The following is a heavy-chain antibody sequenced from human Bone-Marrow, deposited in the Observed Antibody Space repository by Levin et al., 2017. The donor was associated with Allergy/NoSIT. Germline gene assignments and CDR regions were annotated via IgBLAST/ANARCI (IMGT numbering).Heavy chain of an antibody. Sequence: SLLLSFAASGFTFSSSSMSWVRQTPGPFLSFFSPLLLPFPSPSYAYSMKGRFTISRDNSKSSLFLQMNRLRAEDTAVYYCAGGARGAVTTFDYWGRGTLVTVSS. J-gene: IGHJ4*02. CDR1: GFTFSSSS. D-gene: IGHD4-11*01. V-gene: IGHV3-21*01. CDR2: LLLPFPSP. CDR3: AGGARGAVTTFDY.